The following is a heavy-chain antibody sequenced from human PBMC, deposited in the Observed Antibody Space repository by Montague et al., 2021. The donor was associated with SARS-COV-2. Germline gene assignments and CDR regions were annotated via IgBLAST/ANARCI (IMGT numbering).Heavy chain of an antibody. V-gene: IGHV6-1*01. D-gene: IGHD4-17*01. CDR1: GDSVWSNTAA. Sequence: SAISGDSVWSNTAAWNWIRQSPSGGLEWLGRTNYRSKWTSDYATSVEGRIIIDPDTSKNQFFLHLRSVTPEDTGVYYCVRDTGSAQAGFDAWGQGTLVTVSS. CDR2: TNYRSKWTS. J-gene: IGHJ4*02. CDR3: VRDTGSAQAGFDA.